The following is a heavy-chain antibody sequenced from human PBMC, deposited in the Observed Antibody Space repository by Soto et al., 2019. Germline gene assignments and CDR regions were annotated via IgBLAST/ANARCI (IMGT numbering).Heavy chain of an antibody. D-gene: IGHD1-1*01. CDR2: INSDESSK. J-gene: IGHJ6*02. Sequence: EVQVEESGGGLVQPGGSLRLSCAASGFTFSNYWMHWVRQAPGKGLVWVSRINSDESSKNYADSVKGRFTISRDNAKNTVYLQKNSLRAEDTAVYYCARGVRNHYAMDVWGQGTTVTVSS. V-gene: IGHV3-74*01. CDR3: ARGVRNHYAMDV. CDR1: GFTFSNYW.